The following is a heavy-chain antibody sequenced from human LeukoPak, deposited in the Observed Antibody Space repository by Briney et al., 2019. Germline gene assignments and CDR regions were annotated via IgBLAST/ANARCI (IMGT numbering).Heavy chain of an antibody. Sequence: GRSLRLSCAASGFTFTTYGMHWVRQAPGKGLVWVSLISNDGRTTRYADSVKGRFTISRDNAKNTLYLEMNSLRAEDTAVYYCARDLAGSIDYWGQGTLVTVSS. V-gene: IGHV3-74*01. CDR2: ISNDGRTT. CDR3: ARDLAGSIDY. D-gene: IGHD6-19*01. J-gene: IGHJ4*02. CDR1: GFTFTTYG.